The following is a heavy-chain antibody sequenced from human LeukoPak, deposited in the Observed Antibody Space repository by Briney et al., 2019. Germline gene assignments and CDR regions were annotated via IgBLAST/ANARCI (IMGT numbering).Heavy chain of an antibody. CDR3: ARVRWPYGFDP. V-gene: IGHV3-48*01. CDR2: INSGSSTT. D-gene: IGHD2-15*01. CDR1: GFTFSSYS. Sequence: GGSLRLSCAASGFTFSSYSMNWVRQAPGKGLDWVSYINSGSSTTYYADSVKGRFTISRDNAKNSLYLQMNSLRAEDTAVYYCARVRWPYGFDPWGQGTLVTVSS. J-gene: IGHJ5*02.